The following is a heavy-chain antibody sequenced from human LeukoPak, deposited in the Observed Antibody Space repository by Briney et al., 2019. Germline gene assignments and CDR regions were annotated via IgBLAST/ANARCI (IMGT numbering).Heavy chain of an antibody. CDR3: VRDDGSSGWYGPLGY. CDR1: GFTFSTYE. CDR2: ISSSSSTI. Sequence: PGGSLRLSCAASGFTFSTYEMNWVRQAPGKGLEWVSFISSSSSTIYYADSVKGRFTISRDNAKNSLYLQMNSLRAVDTAVYYCVRDDGSSGWYGPLGYWGQGTLVTVSS. V-gene: IGHV3-48*03. D-gene: IGHD6-19*01. J-gene: IGHJ4*02.